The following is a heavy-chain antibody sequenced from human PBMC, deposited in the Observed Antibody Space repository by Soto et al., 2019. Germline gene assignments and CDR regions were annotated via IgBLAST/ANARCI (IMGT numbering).Heavy chain of an antibody. Sequence: QVQLVQSGAEVKKPGASVKVSCKASGYTFTSYGISWVRQAPGQGLEWMGWISGYNGNTKYAQKLQGRVTMTTDTSTITAYMELMSLRSDDTAVYYCARDLGGQIVDYWGQGTLVTVSS. J-gene: IGHJ4*02. V-gene: IGHV1-18*01. CDR3: ARDLGGQIVDY. D-gene: IGHD1-26*01. CDR2: ISGYNGNT. CDR1: GYTFTSYG.